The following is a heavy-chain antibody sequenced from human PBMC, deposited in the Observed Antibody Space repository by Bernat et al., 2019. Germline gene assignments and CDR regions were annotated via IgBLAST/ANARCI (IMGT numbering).Heavy chain of an antibody. CDR1: GGSISSNSYY. CDR2: IYYRGTT. Sequence: QLQLQESGPGLVTPSETLSLTCSVSGGSISSNSYYWGWIRQPPGKGLEWIGSIYYRGTTYYNPSLKSRVTISVDTSKNQFSLKLNSVTAADTAVYYCARQYYDNSGYYPNVLDYWGQGTLVTVSS. V-gene: IGHV4-39*01. CDR3: ARQYYDNSGYYPNVLDY. D-gene: IGHD3-22*01. J-gene: IGHJ4*02.